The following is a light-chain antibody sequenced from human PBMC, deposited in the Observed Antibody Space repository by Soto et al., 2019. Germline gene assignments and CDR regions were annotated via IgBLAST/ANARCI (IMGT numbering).Light chain of an antibody. V-gene: IGKV1-5*03. CDR1: QSINGW. J-gene: IGKJ1*01. CDR2: QAP. Sequence: DIQMPQSPPTLSASVGDRVTITCRASQSINGWLAWYQQKPGKAPNLLIYQAPTLESGVPSRFSGSGSGTEFTLTISSLQPDDFATYHCQQHNTYSRTFGQGTKVEIK. CDR3: QQHNTYSRT.